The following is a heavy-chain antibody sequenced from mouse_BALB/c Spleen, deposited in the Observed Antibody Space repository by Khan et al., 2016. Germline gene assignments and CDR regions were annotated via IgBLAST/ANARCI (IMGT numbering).Heavy chain of an antibody. CDR1: GFNIKDTY. V-gene: IGHV14-3*02. J-gene: IGHJ3*01. D-gene: IGHD2-1*01. CDR2: IDPANGNT. Sequence: VQLQQSGADLVKPGASVKLSCTASGFNIKDTYIHWVQQRPEQALEWIGRIDPANGNTEYDPKFPGKATITADIPSKTAYLQLSSLTSEDTAVYYCARIYYGGAYWGQGTLVTVSA. CDR3: ARIYYGGAY.